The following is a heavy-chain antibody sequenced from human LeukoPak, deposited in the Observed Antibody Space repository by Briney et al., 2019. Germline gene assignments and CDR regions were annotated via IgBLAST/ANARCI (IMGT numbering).Heavy chain of an antibody. CDR1: GFIFSSYG. CDR3: AKVEDSPRYFDY. CDR2: IWYDGSNK. Sequence: GRSLRLSCAASGFIFSSYGMHWDRQAPGKGLEWVAVIWYDGSNKYYADSVKGRFTISRDNSKNTLYLQMNSLRAEDTAVYYCAKVEDSPRYFDYWGQGTLVTVSS. J-gene: IGHJ4*02. V-gene: IGHV3-33*06. D-gene: IGHD1-1*01.